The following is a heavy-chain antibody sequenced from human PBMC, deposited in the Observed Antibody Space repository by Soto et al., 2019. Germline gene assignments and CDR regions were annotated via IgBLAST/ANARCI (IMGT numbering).Heavy chain of an antibody. CDR1: GFTFSSYG. CDR3: ARDGYPPMIVVVITRGDAFDI. CDR2: ISYDGSNK. V-gene: IGHV3-30*03. D-gene: IGHD3-22*01. Sequence: PGGSLRLSCAASGFTFSSYGMHWVRQAPGKGLEWVAVISYDGSNKYYADSVKGRFTISRDNSKNTLYLQMDSLRAEDTAVYYCARDGYPPMIVVVITRGDAFDIWGQGTMVTVSS. J-gene: IGHJ3*02.